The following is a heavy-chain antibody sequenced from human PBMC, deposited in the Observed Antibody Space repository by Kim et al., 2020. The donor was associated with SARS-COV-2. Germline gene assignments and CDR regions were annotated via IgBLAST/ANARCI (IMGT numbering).Heavy chain of an antibody. V-gene: IGHV4-39*07. CDR3: AREVVVPAAYSTRYNWFDP. CDR2: IYYSGST. CDR1: GGSISSSSYY. D-gene: IGHD2-2*01. J-gene: IGHJ5*02. Sequence: SETLSLTCTVSGGSISSSSYYWGWIRQPPGKGLEWIGSIYYSGSTYYNPSLKSRVTISVDTSKNQFSLKLSSVTAADTAVYYCAREVVVPAAYSTRYNWFDPWGQGTLVTVSS.